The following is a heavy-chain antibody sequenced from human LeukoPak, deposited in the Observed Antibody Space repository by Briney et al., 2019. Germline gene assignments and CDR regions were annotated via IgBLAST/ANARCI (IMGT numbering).Heavy chain of an antibody. CDR1: GFIFSSYS. J-gene: IGHJ6*04. CDR2: ISSSSSYI. Sequence: GGSLRLSCAASGFIFSSYSMNWIRQAPGKGLEWVSSISSSSSYIYYADSVKGRFTISRDNAKNSLYLQMNSLRAGDTAVYYCARDRGGIAAAAHLDVWGKGTTVTVSS. V-gene: IGHV3-21*01. D-gene: IGHD6-13*01. CDR3: ARDRGGIAAAAHLDV.